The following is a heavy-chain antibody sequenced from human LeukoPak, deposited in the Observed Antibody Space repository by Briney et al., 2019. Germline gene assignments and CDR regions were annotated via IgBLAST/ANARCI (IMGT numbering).Heavy chain of an antibody. CDR1: GFTFDDYA. J-gene: IGHJ3*02. D-gene: IGHD3-10*02. CDR2: ITWNSGNI. CDR3: ARDGSLTMSRGDAFDI. Sequence: GGSLRLSCAASGFTFDDYAMHWVRQAPGKGLEWVSGITWNSGNIVYADSVKGRFTISRDNAKNSLYLQMNSLRAEDTALYYCARDGSLTMSRGDAFDIWGQGTTVTVSS. V-gene: IGHV3-9*01.